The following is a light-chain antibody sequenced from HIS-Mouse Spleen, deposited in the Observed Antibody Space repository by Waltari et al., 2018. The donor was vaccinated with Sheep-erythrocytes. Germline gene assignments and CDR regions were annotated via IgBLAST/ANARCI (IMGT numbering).Light chain of an antibody. CDR3: CSYAGSYNHV. V-gene: IGLV2-11*01. CDR1: SSDVGGYNY. CDR2: DVS. J-gene: IGLJ1*01. Sequence: QSALTQPRSVSGSPGQSVTISCTGTSSDVGGYNYVSWYQQHPGKAPKLMIYDVSKRPSGVPDRVPGSKSGNTASLTISGLQAEDEADYYCCSYAGSYNHVFATGTKVTVL.